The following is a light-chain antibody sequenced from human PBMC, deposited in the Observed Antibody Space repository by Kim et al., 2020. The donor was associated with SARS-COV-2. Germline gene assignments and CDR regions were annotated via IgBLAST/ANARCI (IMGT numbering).Light chain of an antibody. CDR2: DVS. V-gene: IGLV2-14*03. J-gene: IGLJ3*02. CDR1: SSDVGGYNY. Sequence: QSVVTQPASVSGSPGQSITISCTGTSSDVGGYNYVSWYQHHPGKAPKLMIYDVSKRPSGISNRFSGSKSGNTASLTISGLQTEDEADYYCSSYTSSSTWVFGGGTKLTVL. CDR3: SSYTSSSTWV.